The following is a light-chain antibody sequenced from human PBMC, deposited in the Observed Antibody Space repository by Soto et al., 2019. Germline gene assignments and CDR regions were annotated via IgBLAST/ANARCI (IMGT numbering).Light chain of an antibody. J-gene: IGLJ1*01. Sequence: QSVLAQPPSASGTPGQRVTISCSGSTSNVGSNLASWYQQLPGSAPKLLIYNDYERPSGVPDRFSGSKSGTSASLGIRGLRSEAEADYFCAVWDDSLKTYVFGNGTKVTVL. CDR3: AVWDDSLKTYV. CDR1: TSNVGSNL. CDR2: NDY. V-gene: IGLV1-47*02.